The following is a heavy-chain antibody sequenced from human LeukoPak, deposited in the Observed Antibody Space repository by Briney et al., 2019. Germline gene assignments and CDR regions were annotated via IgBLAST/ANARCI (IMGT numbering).Heavy chain of an antibody. Sequence: SETLSLTCIVSGGSISSYYWSWIRQPSGKGLEWIGYIYHTGSNNYSPSLKSRVTMSVDTSKNQFSLKLSSVTAADTAVYYCARARYSNSWYAVDIWGQGTMVTVSS. CDR2: IYHTGSN. D-gene: IGHD6-13*01. CDR1: GGSISSYY. CDR3: ARARYSNSWYAVDI. V-gene: IGHV4-59*08. J-gene: IGHJ3*02.